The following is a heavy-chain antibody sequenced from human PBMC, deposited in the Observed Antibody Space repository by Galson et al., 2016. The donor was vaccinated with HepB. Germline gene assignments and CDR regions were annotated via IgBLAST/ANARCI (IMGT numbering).Heavy chain of an antibody. CDR2: IYYSGST. D-gene: IGHD1-26*01. Sequence: SETLSLTCTVFGGSVTRASYYWSWIRQPPGKGLEWIGYIYYSGSTNYNPSLKSRVTISEDTSKNQFSLKLTSVTAADTAVYYCARGGGSYYVFDYWGQGTLVTVSS. J-gene: IGHJ4*02. CDR1: GGSVTRASYY. CDR3: ARGGGSYYVFDY. V-gene: IGHV4-61*01.